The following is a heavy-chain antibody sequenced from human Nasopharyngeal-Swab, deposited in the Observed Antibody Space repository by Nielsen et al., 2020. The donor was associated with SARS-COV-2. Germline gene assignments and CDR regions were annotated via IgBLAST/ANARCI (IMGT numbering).Heavy chain of an antibody. D-gene: IGHD3-3*01. CDR3: ARVHRYYDFWSGYYTGSRGMDI. J-gene: IGHJ6*02. V-gene: IGHV3-23*03. CDR2: IYSGGSST. Sequence: VRQAPGKGLEWVSVIYSGGSSTYYADSVKGRFTISRDNSKNSLYLQMNSLRAEDTAVYYCARVHRYYDFWSGYYTGSRGMDIWGQGTTVTVSS.